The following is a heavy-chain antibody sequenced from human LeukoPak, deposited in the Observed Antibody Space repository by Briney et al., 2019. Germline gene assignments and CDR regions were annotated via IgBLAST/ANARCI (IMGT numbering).Heavy chain of an antibody. CDR1: GYSISSGFY. D-gene: IGHD3/OR15-3a*01. CDR2: IYHSGST. Sequence: PSETLSLTCTVSGYSISSGFYWGWIRPPPGKGLEWIGNIYHSGSTYYNPSLKSRVTISVDTSKNHFSLKLRSVTAADTAVYYCARGGWTGEWEFWGQGTLVSVSS. CDR3: ARGGWTGEWEF. J-gene: IGHJ4*02. V-gene: IGHV4-38-2*02.